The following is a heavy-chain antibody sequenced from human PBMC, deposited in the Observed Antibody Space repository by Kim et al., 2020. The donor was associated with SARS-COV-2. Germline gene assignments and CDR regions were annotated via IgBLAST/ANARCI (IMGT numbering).Heavy chain of an antibody. Sequence: GESLKISCKGSGYSFTSYWISWVRQMPGKGLEWMGRIDPSDSYTNYSPSFQGHVTISADKSISTAYLQWSSLKASDTAMYYCASSIRWLQFNGGLGYYDMDVWGQGTTVTVSS. CDR1: GYSFTSYW. CDR3: ASSIRWLQFNGGLGYYDMDV. V-gene: IGHV5-10-1*01. J-gene: IGHJ6*02. CDR2: IDPSDSYT. D-gene: IGHD5-12*01.